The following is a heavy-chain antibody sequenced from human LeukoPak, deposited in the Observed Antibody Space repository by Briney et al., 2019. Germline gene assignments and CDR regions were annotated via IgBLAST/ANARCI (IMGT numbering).Heavy chain of an antibody. Sequence: GGSLRLSCVASGFTFSYSWMIWVRQAPGKGLGWVANINQPGSQKYHVDSVKGRFTISRDNARNSLFLQMNSLTADDTAVYYCARVVEDNWFDPWGQGTLVTVSS. D-gene: IGHD3-3*01. V-gene: IGHV3-7*03. CDR1: GFTFSYSW. J-gene: IGHJ5*02. CDR3: ARVVEDNWFDP. CDR2: INQPGSQK.